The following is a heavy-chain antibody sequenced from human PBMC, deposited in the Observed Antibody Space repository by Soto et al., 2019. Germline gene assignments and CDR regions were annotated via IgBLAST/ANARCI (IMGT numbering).Heavy chain of an antibody. CDR3: AREMATIALPY. CDR1: GGTFSSYT. V-gene: IGHV1-69*08. CDR2: IIPILGIA. J-gene: IGHJ4*02. D-gene: IGHD5-12*01. Sequence: QVQLVQSGAEVKKPGSSVKVSCKASGGTFSSYTISWVRQAPGQGLEWMGRIIPILGIANYAQKFQGRVTITADKPTSTAYMELSSLRSEDTAVYYCAREMATIALPYWGQGTLVTVSS.